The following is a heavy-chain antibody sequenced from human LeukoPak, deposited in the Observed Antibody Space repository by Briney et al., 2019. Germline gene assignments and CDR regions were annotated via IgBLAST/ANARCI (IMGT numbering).Heavy chain of an antibody. CDR1: GFTFSSYG. Sequence: GRSLRLSCAASGFTFSSYGMHWVRQAPGKGLEWVAVIWYDGSNKYYADSVKGRFTISRDNSKNTLYLQMNSLRAEDTAVYYCAKAGIAAAGTFDYWGQGTLVTVSS. V-gene: IGHV3-33*06. D-gene: IGHD6-13*01. J-gene: IGHJ4*02. CDR3: AKAGIAAAGTFDY. CDR2: IWYDGSNK.